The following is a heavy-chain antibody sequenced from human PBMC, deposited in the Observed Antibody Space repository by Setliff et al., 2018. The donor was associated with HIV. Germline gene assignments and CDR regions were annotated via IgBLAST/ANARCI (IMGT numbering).Heavy chain of an antibody. CDR3: ARGGDRQQLVLIDY. J-gene: IGHJ4*02. CDR2: INWNGGGT. D-gene: IGHD6-13*01. Sequence: PGESLKISCAASGFTFDDYGMSWVRQVPGKGLEWVSSINWNGGGTDYADSVQGRFTISRDNAKNSLYLQMNSLRAEDTAVYYCARGGDRQQLVLIDYWGQGTLVTVSS. V-gene: IGHV3-20*04. CDR1: GFTFDDYG.